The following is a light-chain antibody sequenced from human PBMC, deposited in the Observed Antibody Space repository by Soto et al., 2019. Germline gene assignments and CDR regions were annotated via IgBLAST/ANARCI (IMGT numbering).Light chain of an antibody. J-gene: IGKJ1*01. V-gene: IGKV1-5*03. CDR2: KAS. Sequence: DIQMTQSPSTLSVSVGDRVTITCRASQTISSWLDWYQQKTGKAPKLLIYKASTLKSGVPSRLRGSGYGTELTITISSMQTDDFETYYCQHYNSYPEAFGQGTKVDIK. CDR1: QTISSW. CDR3: QHYNSYPEA.